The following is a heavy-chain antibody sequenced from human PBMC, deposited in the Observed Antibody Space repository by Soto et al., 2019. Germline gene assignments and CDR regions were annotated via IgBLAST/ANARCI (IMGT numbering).Heavy chain of an antibody. CDR3: ARLYCTTTSCDGGLDS. V-gene: IGHV5-10-1*01. J-gene: IGHJ4*02. Sequence: GESLKISCKGSGYSFTSYWINWVRQMPGKGLEWMGRIDPSDSYTNYSPSFQGHVTISADKSISTAYLQWSSLEASDNAMYYCARLYCTTTSCDGGLDSWGQGTLVTVSS. D-gene: IGHD2-2*01. CDR1: GYSFTSYW. CDR2: IDPSDSYT.